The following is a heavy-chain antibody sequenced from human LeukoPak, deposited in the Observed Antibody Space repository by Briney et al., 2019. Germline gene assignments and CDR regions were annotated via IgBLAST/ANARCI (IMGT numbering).Heavy chain of an antibody. CDR1: GGSFSGYY. CDR3: ARYYYDSSGLDPYDAFDI. Sequence: SETLSLTCAVYGGSFSGYYWSCIRQPPGKGLEWIGEINHSGSTNHNPSLKSRVTISVDTSKNQFSLKLSSVTAADTAVYYCARYYYDSSGLDPYDAFDIWGQGTTVTVSS. J-gene: IGHJ3*02. CDR2: INHSGST. D-gene: IGHD3-22*01. V-gene: IGHV4-34*01.